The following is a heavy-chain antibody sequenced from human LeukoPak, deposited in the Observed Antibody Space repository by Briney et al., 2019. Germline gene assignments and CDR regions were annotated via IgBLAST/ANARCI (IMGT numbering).Heavy chain of an antibody. V-gene: IGHV4-59*01. Sequence: SETLSLTCTVPGGSISSYYWSSIPQPPGKGLEWIGYIYYSGSTNYNPSLKSRVTISVDTSKNQFSLKLSSVTTADTAVYYCARGNTALGYWGQGTLVTVSS. CDR3: ARGNTALGY. J-gene: IGHJ4*02. CDR1: GGSISSYY. D-gene: IGHD2-2*02. CDR2: IYYSGST.